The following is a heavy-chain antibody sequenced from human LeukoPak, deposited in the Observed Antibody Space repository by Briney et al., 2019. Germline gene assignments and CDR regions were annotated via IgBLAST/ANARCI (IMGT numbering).Heavy chain of an antibody. V-gene: IGHV4-30-2*01. CDR1: GGSISSGGYS. J-gene: IGHJ4*02. CDR3: ARGGTMVRGVIIRQFDY. Sequence: PSETLSLTCAVSGGSISSGGYSWSWIRQPPGKGLEWIGYIYRSGSTYYNPSLKSRVTISVDRSKNQFSLKLSSVTAADTAVYYCARGGTMVRGVIIRQFDYWGQGTLVTVSS. D-gene: IGHD3-10*01. CDR2: IYRSGST.